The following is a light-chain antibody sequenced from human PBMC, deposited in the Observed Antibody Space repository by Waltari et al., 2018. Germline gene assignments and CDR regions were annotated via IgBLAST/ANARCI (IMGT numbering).Light chain of an antibody. CDR1: SSNIGSNP. V-gene: IGLV1-44*01. Sequence: QSVLTQPPSASGTPGQRVTISCSGSSSNIGSNPVTWYQQLPGTAPQLLIYSNNQRPSGVPDRFSGSKSGTSASLAISGLQSEDEADYYCAAWDDSLNAWVFGGGTKLTVL. CDR3: AAWDDSLNAWV. CDR2: SNN. J-gene: IGLJ3*02.